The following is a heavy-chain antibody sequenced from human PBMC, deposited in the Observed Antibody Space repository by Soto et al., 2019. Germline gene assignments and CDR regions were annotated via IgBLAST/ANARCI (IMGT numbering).Heavy chain of an antibody. V-gene: IGHV3-74*01. CDR3: ARDRALSFSDY. J-gene: IGHJ4*02. CDR2: VNPDGSGA. CDR1: GFTFGNYW. Sequence: GGSLRLSCASSGFTFGNYWMHWVRQAPGKGLVWVSRVNPDGSGATYADSVKGRFTISRDNAKNTLYLQMNSLRGDDTAVYYCARDRALSFSDYWGQGTLVTVSS. D-gene: IGHD3-16*02.